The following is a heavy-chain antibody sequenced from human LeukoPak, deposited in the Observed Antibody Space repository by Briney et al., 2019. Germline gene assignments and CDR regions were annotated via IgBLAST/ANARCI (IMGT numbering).Heavy chain of an antibody. CDR3: ARGRKLGIDY. J-gene: IGHJ4*02. CDR2: ISSSGSTI. Sequence: GGSLRLSCAASGFTFSSYAMSWVRQAPGKGLGWVSYISSSGSTIYYADSVKGRFTISRDNAKNSLYLQMNSLRAEDTAVYYCARGRKLGIDYWGQGTLVTVSS. D-gene: IGHD7-27*01. V-gene: IGHV3-48*03. CDR1: GFTFSSYA.